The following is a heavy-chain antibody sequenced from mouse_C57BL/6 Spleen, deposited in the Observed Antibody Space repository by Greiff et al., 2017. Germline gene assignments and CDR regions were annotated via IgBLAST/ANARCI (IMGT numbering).Heavy chain of an antibody. Sequence: QVQLQQSGPELVKPGASVKISCKASGYAFSSSWMNWVKQRPGKGLEWIGRIYPGDGDTNYNGKFKGKAKLTADKSSSTAYMQLSSLTSEDSAVYFCARGTGYYFDYWGQGTTLTVSS. CDR3: ARGTGYYFDY. CDR2: IYPGDGDT. V-gene: IGHV1-82*01. D-gene: IGHD4-1*01. J-gene: IGHJ2*01. CDR1: GYAFSSSW.